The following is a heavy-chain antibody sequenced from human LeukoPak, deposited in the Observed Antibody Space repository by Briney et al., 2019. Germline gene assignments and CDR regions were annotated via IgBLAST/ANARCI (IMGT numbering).Heavy chain of an antibody. Sequence: GGSLRLSCAASGFSVGGYWMHWVLQGPGMGLVWVSRINSDGSSISYADSVKGRFSISRDNAKNTLYLQMNSLRAEDTAVYYCTRGASGYGNFDYWGQGTLVTVSS. CDR1: GFSVGGYW. J-gene: IGHJ4*02. CDR2: INSDGSSI. CDR3: TRGASGYGNFDY. V-gene: IGHV3-74*01. D-gene: IGHD5-12*01.